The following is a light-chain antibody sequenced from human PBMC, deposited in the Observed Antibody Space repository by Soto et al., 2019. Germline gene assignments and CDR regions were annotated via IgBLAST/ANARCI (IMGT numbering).Light chain of an antibody. J-gene: IGKJ5*01. CDR2: DAS. CDR1: QSLSSY. CDR3: QQRANWPIT. V-gene: IGKV3-11*01. Sequence: IVFTQSPYTLPLSPGERATLSCRASQSLSSYLAWYQQKPGQAPRLLIYDASERATGIPARFSGGGSETDFTLTISSLEPEDFGVYYCQQRANWPITFGQGTRLEIK.